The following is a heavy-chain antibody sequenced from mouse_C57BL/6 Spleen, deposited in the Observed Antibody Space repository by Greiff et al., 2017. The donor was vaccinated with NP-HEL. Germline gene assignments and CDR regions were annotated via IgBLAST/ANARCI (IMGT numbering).Heavy chain of an antibody. CDR1: GYSITSDY. CDR3: ARSGSGRDYAMDY. Sequence: VQLKQSGPGLAKPSQTLSLTCSVTGYSITSDYWNWIRKFPGNILEYMGYISYSGSTYYTPSLKSRNSITRDKSKNQYYLQLNSVTTEDTATYYCARSGSGRDYAMDYWGQGTSVTVSS. J-gene: IGHJ4*01. V-gene: IGHV3-8*01. CDR2: ISYSGST. D-gene: IGHD3-1*01.